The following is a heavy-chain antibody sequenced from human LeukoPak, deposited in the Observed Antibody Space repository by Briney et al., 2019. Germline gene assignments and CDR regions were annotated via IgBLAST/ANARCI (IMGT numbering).Heavy chain of an antibody. J-gene: IGHJ4*02. Sequence: ASVKVSCKASGYTFTGYYMHWVRQAPGQGLEWMGWVNPKSGGTNYAQKFQGRVTMTRGTSISTAYMELSRLRSDDTAVYYCARVLGVITQFDYWGQGTLVTVSS. CDR3: ARVLGVITQFDY. D-gene: IGHD3-22*01. V-gene: IGHV1-2*02. CDR2: VNPKSGGT. CDR1: GYTFTGYY.